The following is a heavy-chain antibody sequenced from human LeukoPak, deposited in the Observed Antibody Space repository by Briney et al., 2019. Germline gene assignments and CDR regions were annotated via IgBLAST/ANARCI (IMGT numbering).Heavy chain of an antibody. Sequence: GGSLRLSCAASGLTFSSYAMSWVRQAPGKGLEWVSAISGSGGSTYYADSVKGRFTISRDNSKNTLYLQMNSLRAEDTAVYYCAKSLPNYYDSSGYSGFDYWGQGTLVTVSS. V-gene: IGHV3-23*01. D-gene: IGHD3-22*01. J-gene: IGHJ4*02. CDR1: GLTFSSYA. CDR3: AKSLPNYYDSSGYSGFDY. CDR2: ISGSGGST.